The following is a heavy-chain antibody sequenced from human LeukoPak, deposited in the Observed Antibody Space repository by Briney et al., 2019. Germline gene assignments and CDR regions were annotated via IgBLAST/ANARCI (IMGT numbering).Heavy chain of an antibody. J-gene: IGHJ4*02. V-gene: IGHV4-59*10. Sequence: PSETLSLTCAVYGGSFSGYYWSWIRQPAGKGLEWIGRMYSSGSTNQNPSLKSRLTMSVDTSKNQFSLRLSSVTAADTAVYYCARVKEGYDIWGQGTLVTVSS. CDR1: GGSFSGYY. D-gene: IGHD3-9*01. CDR2: MYSSGST. CDR3: ARVKEGYDI.